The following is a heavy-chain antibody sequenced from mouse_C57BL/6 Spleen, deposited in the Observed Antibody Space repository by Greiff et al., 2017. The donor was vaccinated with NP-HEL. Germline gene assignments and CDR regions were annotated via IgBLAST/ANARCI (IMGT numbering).Heavy chain of an antibody. Sequence: VQLQQSGPELVKPGASVKISCKASGYAFSSSWMNWVKQRPGKGLEWIGRIYPGDGDTNYNGKFKGKATLTADKSSSTAYMQLSSLTSEDSAVYFCARSDDYDEYFDVWGTGTTVTVSS. CDR2: IYPGDGDT. V-gene: IGHV1-82*01. CDR3: ARSDDYDEYFDV. D-gene: IGHD2-4*01. J-gene: IGHJ1*03. CDR1: GYAFSSSW.